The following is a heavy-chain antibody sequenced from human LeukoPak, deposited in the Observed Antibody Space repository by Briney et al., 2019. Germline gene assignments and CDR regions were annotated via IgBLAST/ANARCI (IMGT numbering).Heavy chain of an antibody. CDR3: AKDSNYYDILTGYFPD. J-gene: IGHJ4*02. Sequence: PGGSLRLCCAASGFTFDDYAMHWVRQAPGKGLEWVSGISWNSGSIGYADSVKGRFTISRDNAKNSLYLQMNSLRAEDTALYYCAKDSNYYDILTGYFPDWGQGTLVTVSS. CDR2: ISWNSGSI. CDR1: GFTFDDYA. V-gene: IGHV3-9*01. D-gene: IGHD3-9*01.